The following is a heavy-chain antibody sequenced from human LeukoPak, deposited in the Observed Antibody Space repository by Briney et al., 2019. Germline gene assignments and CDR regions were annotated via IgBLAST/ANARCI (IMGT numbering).Heavy chain of an antibody. CDR2: TRDKARGYTT. V-gene: IGHV3-72*01. CDR3: ARDGAAGDNSASDI. Sequence: GRSLRLSCAASGVTLSDHHMDWVRQAPGKGLEWVGRTRDKARGYTTEYAASVEGRFTISRDDSKTLVYLQMNSLKTEDTAVYFCARDGAAGDNSASDIWGQGTVVTVSS. J-gene: IGHJ3*02. CDR1: GVTLSDHH. D-gene: IGHD6-25*01.